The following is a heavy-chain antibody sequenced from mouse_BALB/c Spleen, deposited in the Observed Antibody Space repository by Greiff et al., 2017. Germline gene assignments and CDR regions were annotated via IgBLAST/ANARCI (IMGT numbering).Heavy chain of an antibody. Sequence: EVQLQESGPGLVKPSQSLSLTCSVTGYSITSGYYWNWIRQFPGNKLEWMGYISYDGSNNYNPSLKNRISITRDTSKNQFFLKLNSVTTEDTATYYCAREGGNPDYWGQGTTLTVSS. CDR2: ISYDGSN. V-gene: IGHV3-6*02. CDR3: AREGGNPDY. CDR1: GYSITSGYY. J-gene: IGHJ2*01. D-gene: IGHD1-1*02.